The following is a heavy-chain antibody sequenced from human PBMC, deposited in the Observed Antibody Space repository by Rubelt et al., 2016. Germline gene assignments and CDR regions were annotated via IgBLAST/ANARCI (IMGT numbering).Heavy chain of an antibody. CDR2: INHSGST. Sequence: QLQLQEAGPGRVNPSETLSLTCAVSGGSISRSTYYWAWIRQPPGKGLEWIGEINHSGSTNYNPSLKSRVTISVDTSKNQSPLRLGSVTAANTAGYYWARHGTGSFRFYCWGQGTPVTVSS. CDR3: ARHGTGSFRFYC. V-gene: IGHV4-39*07. CDR1: GGSISRSTYY. J-gene: IGHJ4*02. D-gene: IGHD1-26*01.